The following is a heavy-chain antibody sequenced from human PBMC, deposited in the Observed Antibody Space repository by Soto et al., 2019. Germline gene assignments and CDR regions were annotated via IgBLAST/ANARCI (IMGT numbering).Heavy chain of an antibody. CDR3: ARETSGGHHGNYGYYYSYYAIDV. Sequence: SETLSLTCTVSGDFISSFYWNWIRQSPGKGLEWIGFIHATGSTNYNPSLKSRVTISVDTSKNQFSLNLSSVTTADTAVYYCARETSGGHHGNYGYYYSYYAIDVWGQGTTV. D-gene: IGHD4-17*01. J-gene: IGHJ6*02. CDR2: IHATGST. CDR1: GDFISSFY. V-gene: IGHV4-59*01.